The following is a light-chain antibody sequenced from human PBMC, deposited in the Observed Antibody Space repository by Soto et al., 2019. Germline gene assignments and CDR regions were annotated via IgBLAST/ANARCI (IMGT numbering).Light chain of an antibody. V-gene: IGKV3-20*01. CDR2: GAS. J-gene: IGKJ1*01. Sequence: EIVLTQSPGNLSLSPGERATLSCRASQSVSSSYLAWYQQKPGQAPRLLIYGASSRATGIPDRFSGSGSGTDFTLTISRLEPEDFAVYYCQQIRTFGQGTKVEIK. CDR1: QSVSSSY. CDR3: QQIRT.